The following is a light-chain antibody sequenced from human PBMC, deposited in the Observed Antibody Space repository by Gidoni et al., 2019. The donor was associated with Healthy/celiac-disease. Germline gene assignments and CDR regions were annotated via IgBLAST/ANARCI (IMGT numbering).Light chain of an antibody. CDR1: QSISSW. Sequence: DIQMTQSPSTLSASVGDRVTITCRASQSISSWLAWYQQKPGKAPKLLSYKASSLESGVPSRFSGSGSGTEFTLTISSLQPDDFATYYCQQYNSYLCSFXQXTKLEIK. V-gene: IGKV1-5*03. CDR2: KAS. J-gene: IGKJ2*04. CDR3: QQYNSYLCS.